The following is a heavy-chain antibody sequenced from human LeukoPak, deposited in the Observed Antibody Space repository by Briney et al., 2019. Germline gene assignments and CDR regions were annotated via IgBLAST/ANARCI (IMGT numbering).Heavy chain of an antibody. CDR3: ARLGDLYGDYGIHDY. Sequence: GESLKISCKGSGYNFTSYRIGWVRQMPGEGLEWMAIIYPGDSDTRYSPSFQGQVTISADKSLSTAYLQWSSLKASDTAMYYCARLGDLYGDYGIHDYWGQGTLVTVSS. J-gene: IGHJ4*02. CDR2: IYPGDSDT. V-gene: IGHV5-51*01. D-gene: IGHD4-17*01. CDR1: GYNFTSYR.